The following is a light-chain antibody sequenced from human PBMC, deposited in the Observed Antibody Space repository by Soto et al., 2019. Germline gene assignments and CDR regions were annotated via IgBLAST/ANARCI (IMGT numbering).Light chain of an antibody. V-gene: IGKV3D-15*01. CDR3: QQYNNWPPIT. CDR1: QSVGSY. Sequence: EIVLTQSPGTLSFSPGERATLSCTASQSVGSYLAWYQQKPGQAPRLLIYDASNRATGIPARFSGSGSGIEFTLTISSLQSEDFAVYYCQQYNNWPPITFGQGTRLEIK. CDR2: DAS. J-gene: IGKJ5*01.